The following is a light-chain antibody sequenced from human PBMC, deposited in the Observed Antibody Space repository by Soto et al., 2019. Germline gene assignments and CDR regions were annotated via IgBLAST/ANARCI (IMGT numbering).Light chain of an antibody. Sequence: EIVLTQPPGILSLSPGEVTTLSCRASQSVSNDFLAWYQQKPGQAPRLLVYGASTRATDVPDRFSGSGSGADFTLSISRLEPEDFAVYYCQQYGSSHPRTFGQGTKVDIK. V-gene: IGKV3-20*01. CDR3: QQYGSSHPRT. J-gene: IGKJ1*01. CDR1: QSVSNDF. CDR2: GAS.